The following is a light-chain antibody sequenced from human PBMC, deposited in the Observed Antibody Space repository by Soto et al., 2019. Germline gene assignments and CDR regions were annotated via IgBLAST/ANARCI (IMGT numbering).Light chain of an antibody. V-gene: IGKV3-15*01. CDR3: QQYKNLGT. CDR1: QSVRSD. CDR2: AAS. Sequence: EIVWRLNTARPSGTPRERTTLLCRASQSVRSDLAWYHQRPGQAPRLLIYAASARATGIPARFCGSGSGTEFTLPSCGHQSEDVGLFYCQQYKNLGTFRQGTKVDI. J-gene: IGKJ1*01.